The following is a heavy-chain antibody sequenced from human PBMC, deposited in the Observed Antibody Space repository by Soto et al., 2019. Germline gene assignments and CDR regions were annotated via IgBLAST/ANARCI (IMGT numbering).Heavy chain of an antibody. CDR3: ARDIASPGGDYFDS. V-gene: IGHV3-21*06. CDR2: ISTGGANI. Sequence: EVQLVESGGGLVKAGGSLRLFCTASGFTFRNYNMNWVRQAPGKGLEWVSSISTGGANIFYADSVKGRFTISKDTAQNSLFLQMDSPRAEDTDVYYCARDIASPGGDYFDSWGQGPLVTVSS. CDR1: GFTFRNYN. J-gene: IGHJ4*02. D-gene: IGHD2-21*01.